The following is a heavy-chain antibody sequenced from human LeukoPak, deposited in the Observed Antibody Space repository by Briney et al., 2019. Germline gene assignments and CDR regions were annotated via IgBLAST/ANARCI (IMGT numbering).Heavy chain of an antibody. V-gene: IGHV3-53*01. CDR1: GFTVSNNY. CDR3: ARDSNGPAF. CDR2: IYSGGGT. J-gene: IGHJ4*02. Sequence: PGGSLRLSCAASGFTVSNNYMSWVRQAPGKGLEWVSVIYSGGGTFYSKFVKGRFTISRDYSKNTLYLQMNSLRADDTAVYYCARDSNGPAFWGQGTLVTVSS. D-gene: IGHD6-19*01.